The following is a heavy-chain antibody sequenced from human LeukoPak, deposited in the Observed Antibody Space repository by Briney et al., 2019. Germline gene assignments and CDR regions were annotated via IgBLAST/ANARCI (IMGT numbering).Heavy chain of an antibody. CDR1: GGTFSSYA. CDR2: ISAYNGNT. V-gene: IGHV1-18*01. Sequence: ASVKVSCKASGGTFSSYAISWVRQAPGQGLEWMGWISAYNGNTNYAQKLQGRVTMTTDTSTSTAYMELRSLRSDDTAVYYCARDRQQLIYDYWGQGTLVTVSS. J-gene: IGHJ4*02. CDR3: ARDRQQLIYDY. D-gene: IGHD6-13*01.